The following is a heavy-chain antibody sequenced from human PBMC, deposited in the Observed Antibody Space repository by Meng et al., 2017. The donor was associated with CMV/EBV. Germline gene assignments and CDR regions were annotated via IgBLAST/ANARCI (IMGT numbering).Heavy chain of an antibody. V-gene: IGHV1-8*03. Sequence: SVKVSCKASGYTFTNYDINWVRQATGQGLEWMGWMNPNSGNTGYAQKFQGRVTITRDTSVNTAYMELSSLSSDDTAVYYCARDLITLVRGAVSNAFDVWGQGTVVTVSS. J-gene: IGHJ3*01. CDR1: GYTFTNYD. CDR3: ARDLITLVRGAVSNAFDV. D-gene: IGHD3-10*01. CDR2: MNPNSGNT.